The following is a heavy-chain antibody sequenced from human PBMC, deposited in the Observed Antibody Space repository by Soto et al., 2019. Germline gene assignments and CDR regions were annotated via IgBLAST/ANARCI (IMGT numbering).Heavy chain of an antibody. Sequence: QLRLVESGGGVVQPGRSLRLSCAASGFTLSNYIMHWVRQAPGTGLEWVAFISYDGSNSNYAESVRGRFTISRDNSKNTLYLQLSSLRPEDTAVYYCAGGDNYYALGVWGQGTTVTVSS. D-gene: IGHD2-15*01. V-gene: IGHV3-30*04. CDR2: ISYDGSNS. CDR1: GFTLSNYI. CDR3: AGGDNYYALGV. J-gene: IGHJ6*02.